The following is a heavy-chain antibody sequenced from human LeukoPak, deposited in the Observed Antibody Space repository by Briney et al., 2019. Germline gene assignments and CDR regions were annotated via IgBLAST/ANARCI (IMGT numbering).Heavy chain of an antibody. CDR3: ARQADTVLIRAFDY. CDR2: ISTYNGNT. V-gene: IGHV1-18*01. CDR1: GYKFTTYS. J-gene: IGHJ4*02. D-gene: IGHD5-18*01. Sequence: ASVKVSCKASGYKFTTYSITWLRQAPGQGLEWMGRISTYNGNTEYVQKFQGRVTMTTDTSTNTAYMELGTLSSDDAAVYYWARQADTVLIRAFDYWGQGTLVTVSS.